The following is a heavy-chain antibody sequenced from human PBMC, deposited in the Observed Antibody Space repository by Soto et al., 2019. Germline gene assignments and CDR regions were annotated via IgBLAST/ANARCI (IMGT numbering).Heavy chain of an antibody. Sequence: TLSLTCTVSGASISSSNYYWGWIRQPPGRGLEWIGTMYYSGRTYYNPSLKSRVTTSVDTSKNQFSLKLSAVTATDTAVYYCARHGNTVTTGYYYGMDVWGQGTTVTVSS. J-gene: IGHJ6*02. CDR1: GASISSSNYY. D-gene: IGHD4-17*01. V-gene: IGHV4-39*01. CDR3: ARHGNTVTTGYYYGMDV. CDR2: MYYSGRT.